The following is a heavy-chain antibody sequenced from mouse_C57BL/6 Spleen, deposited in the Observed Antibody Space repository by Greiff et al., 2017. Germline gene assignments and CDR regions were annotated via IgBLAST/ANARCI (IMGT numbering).Heavy chain of an antibody. CDR1: GFTFTSYW. CDR3: TRDDVRSSGFAY. Sequence: VQLKESGTVLARPGASVKMSCTTSGFTFTSYWMHWVKQRPGQGLEWIGAIYPGNSDTSSNQKFKGKANLTADTSASTAYMKLSSLTTEDSAVYYCTRDDVRSSGFAYWGQGTLVTVSA. D-gene: IGHD1-3*01. J-gene: IGHJ3*01. CDR2: IYPGNSDT. V-gene: IGHV1-5*01.